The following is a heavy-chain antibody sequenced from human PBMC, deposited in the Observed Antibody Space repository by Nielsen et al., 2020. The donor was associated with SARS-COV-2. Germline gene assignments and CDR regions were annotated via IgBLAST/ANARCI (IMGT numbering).Heavy chain of an antibody. D-gene: IGHD6-6*01. CDR1: GFTLEIYD. V-gene: IGHV3-13*04. CDR2: ISSAGDT. Sequence: GESLKISCAASGFTLEIYDMHWVRQATGKGLEWVSGISSAGDTYYSNSVKGRFTISRENARKSSHLQMNSLSAEDTAVYFCTRSVAARPTHYYGMDVWGQGTTVTVSS. CDR3: TRSVAARPTHYYGMDV. J-gene: IGHJ6*02.